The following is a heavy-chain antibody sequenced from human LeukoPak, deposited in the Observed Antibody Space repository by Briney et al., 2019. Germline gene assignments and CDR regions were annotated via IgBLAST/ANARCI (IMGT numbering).Heavy chain of an antibody. D-gene: IGHD2-15*01. J-gene: IGHJ4*02. Sequence: GGSLRLSCAASGFTFSNYAMIWVRQAPERGLEWVSAIHGSGGGTFYADPVKGRFTISRDNSKNTLYLQMNSLRAEDTAVYYCAKDRVAPDYWGQGTLVTVSS. CDR3: AKDRVAPDY. CDR2: IHGSGGGT. CDR1: GFTFSNYA. V-gene: IGHV3-23*01.